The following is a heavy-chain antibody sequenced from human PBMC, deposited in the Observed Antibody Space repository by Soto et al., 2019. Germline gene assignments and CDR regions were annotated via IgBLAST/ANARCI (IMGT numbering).Heavy chain of an antibody. CDR3: AKAGLKIAVADYYFDY. D-gene: IGHD6-19*01. CDR2: ISGSGGST. J-gene: IGHJ4*02. Sequence: PGGSLRLSCAASGFTFSSYAMSWVRQAPGKGLEWVSAISGSGGSTYYADSVKGRFTISRDNSKNTLYLQMNSLRAEDTAVYYCAKAGLKIAVADYYFDYWGQGTLVTVSS. CDR1: GFTFSSYA. V-gene: IGHV3-23*01.